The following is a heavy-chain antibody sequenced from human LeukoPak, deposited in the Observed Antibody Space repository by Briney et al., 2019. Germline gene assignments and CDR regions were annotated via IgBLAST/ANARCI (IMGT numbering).Heavy chain of an antibody. Sequence: GGSLRLSCAASGFTFSSYWVSWVRQAPGKGLEWVGRIKSKTDGGTTDYAAPVKGRFTISRDDSKNTLYLQMNSLKTEDTAVYYCTTSSYYDFWSGSAGAFDIWGQGTMVTVSS. CDR1: GFTFSSYW. V-gene: IGHV3-15*01. D-gene: IGHD3-3*01. CDR3: TTSSYYDFWSGSAGAFDI. J-gene: IGHJ3*02. CDR2: IKSKTDGGTT.